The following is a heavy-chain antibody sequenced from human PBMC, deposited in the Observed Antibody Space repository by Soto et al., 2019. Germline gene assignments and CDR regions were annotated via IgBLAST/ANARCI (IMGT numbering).Heavy chain of an antibody. V-gene: IGHV4-31*03. CDR3: ATDSAAAGNWFDP. Sequence: TSETLSLTCTVSGGSISSGGYYWSRIRQHPGKGLEWIGYIYYSGSTYYNPSLKSRVTISVDTSKNQFSLKLSSVTAADTAVYYCATDSAAAGNWFDPWGQGTLVTVSS. J-gene: IGHJ5*02. D-gene: IGHD6-13*01. CDR2: IYYSGST. CDR1: GGSISSGGYY.